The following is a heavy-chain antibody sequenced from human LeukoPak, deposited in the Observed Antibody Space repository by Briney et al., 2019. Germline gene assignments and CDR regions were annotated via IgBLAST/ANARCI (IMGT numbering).Heavy chain of an antibody. V-gene: IGHV4-34*01. J-gene: IGHJ4*02. D-gene: IGHD3/OR15-3a*01. CDR3: ARGRKGSSRLWTPIH. CDR2: INHSGST. CDR1: GGSFSGYY. Sequence: PSETLSLTCAVYGGSFSGYYWSWIRQPPGKGLEWIGEINHSGSTNYNPSLKSRVTMSVDTSKNQFSLKLTSVAAADTAVYYCARGRKGSSRLWTPIHWGQGTLVTVSS.